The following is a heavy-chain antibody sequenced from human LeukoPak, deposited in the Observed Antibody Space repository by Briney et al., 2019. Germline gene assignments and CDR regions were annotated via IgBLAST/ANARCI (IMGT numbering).Heavy chain of an antibody. D-gene: IGHD3-22*01. Sequence: GGSLRLSCAASGFTFSSYGMHWVRQAPGKGLEWVAFIRYDGSKKYYADSVKGRFTISRDNSKNTLYLQMNSLRAEDTAVYYCAKDGIYYDSSGYYHNWGQGTLVTVSP. CDR1: GFTFSSYG. CDR3: AKDGIYYDSSGYYHN. J-gene: IGHJ4*02. CDR2: IRYDGSKK. V-gene: IGHV3-30*02.